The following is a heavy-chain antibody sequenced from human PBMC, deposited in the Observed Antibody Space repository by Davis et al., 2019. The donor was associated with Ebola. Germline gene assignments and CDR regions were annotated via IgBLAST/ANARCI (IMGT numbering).Heavy chain of an antibody. Sequence: AASVKVSCKASGYTFTNSGFAWVRQAPGQGLEWMASINIYNGHTNYAQKFQGRVTLTTDTSTNTAFMELRSLRSDDTAVYYCVRDYDFVVDYWGQGTLVTVSS. CDR3: VRDYDFVVDY. CDR1: GYTFTNSG. V-gene: IGHV1-18*01. J-gene: IGHJ4*02. CDR2: INIYNGHT. D-gene: IGHD3-3*01.